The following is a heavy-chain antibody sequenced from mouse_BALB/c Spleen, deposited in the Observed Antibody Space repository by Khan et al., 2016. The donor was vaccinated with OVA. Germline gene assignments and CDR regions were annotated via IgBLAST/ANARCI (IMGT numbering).Heavy chain of an antibody. V-gene: IGHV1-85*01. D-gene: IGHD1-1*01. CDR3: ARHYYGSILYWYFDV. J-gene: IGHJ1*01. CDR1: GYTFTSYD. CDR2: IFPGDGST. Sequence: QVRLQQSGAELVKPGASVKLSCKASGYTFTSYDINWVRQRPEQGLEWIGWIFPGDGSTKYNEKFKGKATLTSDKSSSTAYMQLRRLTSEDSAVYFGARHYYGSILYWYFDVWGAGTTVTVSS.